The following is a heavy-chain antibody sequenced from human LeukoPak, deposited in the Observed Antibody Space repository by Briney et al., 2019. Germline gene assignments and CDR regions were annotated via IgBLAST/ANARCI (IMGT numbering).Heavy chain of an antibody. CDR3: VSHCSSTSCYSARRGDY. D-gene: IGHD2-2*01. J-gene: IGHJ4*02. CDR1: GGSISSGGYY. CDR2: IYHSGST. Sequence: SETLSLTCTVSGGSISSGGYYWSWIRQPPGKGLEWIGYIYHSGSTYYNPSLKSRVTISVDRSKNQFSLKLSSVTAADTAVYYCVSHCSSTSCYSARRGDYWGQGTLVTVSS. V-gene: IGHV4-30-2*01.